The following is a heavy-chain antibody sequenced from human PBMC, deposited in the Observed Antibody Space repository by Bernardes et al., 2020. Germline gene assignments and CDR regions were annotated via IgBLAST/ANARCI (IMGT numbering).Heavy chain of an antibody. Sequence: SFPTRVQTTQTLTLTCTFSGFSLSTSGVGVGWIRQPPGKALEWLALIYWDDDKRYSPSLKSRLTITKDTSKNQVVLTMTNMDPVDTATYYCAHRGLTMVRGSFDPWGQGTLVTGSS. CDR1: GFSLSTSGVG. CDR2: IYWDDDK. V-gene: IGHV2-5*02. J-gene: IGHJ5*02. CDR3: AHRGLTMVRGSFDP. D-gene: IGHD3-10*01.